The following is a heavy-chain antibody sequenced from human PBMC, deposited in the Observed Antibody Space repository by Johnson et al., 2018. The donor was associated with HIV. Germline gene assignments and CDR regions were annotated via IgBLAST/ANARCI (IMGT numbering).Heavy chain of an antibody. J-gene: IGHJ3*02. CDR3: AKDGTMTWAFDI. Sequence: VQLVVSGGGVVQPGGSLRLSCAASGITFSSHWRSWVRRAPGTGLEWVSLIYSGGSTYYADPVKARFTTSRDNSTKTLYLQMNSLRAEDTAVYHCAKDGTMTWAFDIWGQGTMVTVSS. V-gene: IGHV3-23*03. D-gene: IGHD1-7*01. CDR2: IYSGGST. CDR1: GITFSSHW.